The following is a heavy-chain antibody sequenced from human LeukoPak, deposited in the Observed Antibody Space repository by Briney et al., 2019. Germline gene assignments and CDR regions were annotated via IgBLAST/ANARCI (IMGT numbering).Heavy chain of an antibody. Sequence: GGSLRLSCAASGFTFSDYYMSWIRQAPGKGLEWVSYISSSGSTIYYADSVKGRFTISRDNAKNSLYLQMNSLRAEDTGIYYCVSYYFASGVIDYWGQGTLATVSS. D-gene: IGHD3-10*01. CDR2: ISSSGSTI. J-gene: IGHJ4*02. V-gene: IGHV3-11*04. CDR3: VSYYFASGVIDY. CDR1: GFTFSDYY.